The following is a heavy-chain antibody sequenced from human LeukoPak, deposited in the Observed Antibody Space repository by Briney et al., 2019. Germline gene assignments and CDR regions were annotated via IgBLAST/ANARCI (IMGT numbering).Heavy chain of an antibody. J-gene: IGHJ4*02. CDR2: INQGGSDH. Sequence: GGSLRLSCAVSGFTFSSYWINWVRQAPGKGPEWVASINQGGSDHYYVDSVKGRFSISRDNAKDSLYLQMSSLRVEDTAVYYCVRGRPYWGQGTLVTVSS. CDR3: VRGRPY. CDR1: GFTFSSYW. V-gene: IGHV3-7*05.